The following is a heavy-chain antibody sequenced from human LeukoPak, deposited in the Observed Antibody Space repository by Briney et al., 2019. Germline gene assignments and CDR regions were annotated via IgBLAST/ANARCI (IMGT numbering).Heavy chain of an antibody. CDR2: ISSSSSTI. CDR3: ARDWVVVVPAAFDYYYYYMDV. Sequence: PGGSLRLSCAASGLTFSSYSMNWVRQAPGKGLEWVSYISSSSSTIYYADSVKGRFTISRDNAKNSLYLQMNSLRAEDTAVYYCARDWVVVVPAAFDYYYYYMDVWGKGTTVTVSS. D-gene: IGHD2-2*01. V-gene: IGHV3-48*01. CDR1: GLTFSSYS. J-gene: IGHJ6*03.